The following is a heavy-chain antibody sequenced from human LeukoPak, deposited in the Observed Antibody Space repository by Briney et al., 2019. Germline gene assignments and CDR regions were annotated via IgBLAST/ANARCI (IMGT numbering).Heavy chain of an antibody. J-gene: IGHJ6*03. CDR3: ARDFYYYIDV. Sequence: GGSLRLSCAASGFTFSGYWMTWVRQAPGKGLEWVANIKQDGSEKHYVDSVRGRFTISRENAKNSLYLQMNSLRAEDTAVYYCARDFYYYIDVWGKGTTVTVSS. CDR2: IKQDGSEK. CDR1: GFTFSGYW. V-gene: IGHV3-7*01.